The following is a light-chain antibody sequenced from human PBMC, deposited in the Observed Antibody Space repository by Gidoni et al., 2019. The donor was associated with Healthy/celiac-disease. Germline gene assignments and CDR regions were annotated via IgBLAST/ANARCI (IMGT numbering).Light chain of an antibody. J-gene: IGKJ4*01. Sequence: SVLTQSPATLSLSPGERAALSCRASQSVSSYLAWYQQKPGQAPRLLIYDASNRATGIPAMFSGSGSGTDFTLTISSLEPEDFAVYYCQQRSNWPLTFGGGTKVEIK. CDR2: DAS. V-gene: IGKV3-11*01. CDR3: QQRSNWPLT. CDR1: QSVSSY.